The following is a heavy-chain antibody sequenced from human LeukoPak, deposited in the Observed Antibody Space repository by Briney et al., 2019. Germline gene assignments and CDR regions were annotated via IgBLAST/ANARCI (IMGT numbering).Heavy chain of an antibody. V-gene: IGHV2-5*01. CDR2: IYWNGDK. Sequence: SGPTLVKPTQTLTLTCTFSGFSLSTRGVGVGWIRQPPGKALEWLSLIYWNGDKRYSPSLKSRLTITKDTSKNQVVLTMTNMDPVDTATYYCARTFYYDSSGYRVDYFDYWGQGTLVTVSS. CDR1: GFSLSTRGVG. D-gene: IGHD3-22*01. CDR3: ARTFYYDSSGYRVDYFDY. J-gene: IGHJ4*02.